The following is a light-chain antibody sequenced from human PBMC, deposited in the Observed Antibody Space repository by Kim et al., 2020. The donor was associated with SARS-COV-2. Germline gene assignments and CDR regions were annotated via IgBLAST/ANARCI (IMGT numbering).Light chain of an antibody. CDR1: SLREYY. CDR2: GPN. Sequence: SSELTQDPAVSVALGQTVRMTCQGDSLREYYASWYQRKPGQAPAVVIYGPNSRPSGIPDRFSGSTSGNTAYLAITGAQAEDEADYYCSSRGRRGNHWVFG. J-gene: IGLJ3*02. V-gene: IGLV3-19*01. CDR3: SSRGRRGNHWV.